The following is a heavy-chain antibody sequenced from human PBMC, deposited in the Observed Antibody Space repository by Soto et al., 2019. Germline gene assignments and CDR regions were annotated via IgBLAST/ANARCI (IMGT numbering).Heavy chain of an antibody. Sequence: SETLSLTCTVSGVSISSSSYYWGWIRQPPGKGLEWIGYIYYSGSTYYNPSLKSRVTISVDTSKNQFSLKLSSVTAADTAVYYCASYGYYDSSGYYYGYYFDYWGQGTLVTVSS. CDR1: GVSISSSSYY. CDR2: IYYSGST. V-gene: IGHV4-39*01. J-gene: IGHJ4*02. D-gene: IGHD3-22*01. CDR3: ASYGYYDSSGYYYGYYFDY.